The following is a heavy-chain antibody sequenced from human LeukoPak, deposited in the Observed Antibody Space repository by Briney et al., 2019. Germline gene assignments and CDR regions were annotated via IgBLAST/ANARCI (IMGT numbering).Heavy chain of an antibody. V-gene: IGHV1-69*05. CDR1: GGTFSSYA. Sequence: SVKVSCKASGGTFSSYAISWVRQAPGQGLEWMGRIIPIFGTANYAQKFQGRVTITTDESTSTAYMELSSLRSEDTAVYYCARDRRCSGGSCAVGFDPWGQGTLVTVSS. D-gene: IGHD2-15*01. J-gene: IGHJ5*02. CDR2: IIPIFGTA. CDR3: ARDRRCSGGSCAVGFDP.